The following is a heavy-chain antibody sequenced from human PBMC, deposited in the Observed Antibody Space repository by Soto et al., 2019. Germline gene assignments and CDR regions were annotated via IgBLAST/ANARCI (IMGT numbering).Heavy chain of an antibody. CDR2: IYWNDDK. V-gene: IGHV2-5*01. Sequence: SGPTLVNPTQTLTLTCTFSGFSLSTSGVGVGWIRQPPGKALEWLALIYWNDDKRYSPSLKSRLTITNDTSKNQVVLTMTNMDPVDTATYYCAHRRPAFFVGNEVGATLYFDYWGQGTLVTVSS. CDR3: AHRRPAFFVGNEVGATLYFDY. D-gene: IGHD1-26*01. CDR1: GFSLSTSGVG. J-gene: IGHJ4*02.